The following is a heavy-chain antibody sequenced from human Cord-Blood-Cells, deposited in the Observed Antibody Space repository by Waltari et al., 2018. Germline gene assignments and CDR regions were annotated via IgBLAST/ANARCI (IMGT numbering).Heavy chain of an antibody. CDR3: ARVAMVREINWFDP. CDR2: ISAYNGTT. J-gene: IGHJ5*02. Sequence: QVQLVQSGAEVKKPGASVKVSCKASGYTFTSYGISWVRQAPGQGLEWMGWISAYNGTTNYAPKLKGRVTMTTDTSTSTAYMELRSLRSDDTAVYYCARVAMVREINWFDPWGQGTLVTVSS. V-gene: IGHV1-18*01. D-gene: IGHD3-10*01. CDR1: GYTFTSYG.